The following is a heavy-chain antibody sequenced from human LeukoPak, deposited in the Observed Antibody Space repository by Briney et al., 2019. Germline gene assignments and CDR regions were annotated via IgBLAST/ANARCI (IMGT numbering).Heavy chain of an antibody. Sequence: SGTLSLTCTVSGGSISSSSYYWGWIRQPPGKGLEWIGSIYYSGSTYYNPSLKSRVTISVDTSKNQFSLKLSSVTAADTAVYYCARHTYQLPSGYWGQGTLVTVSS. D-gene: IGHD2-2*01. J-gene: IGHJ4*02. CDR2: IYYSGST. V-gene: IGHV4-39*01. CDR1: GGSISSSSYY. CDR3: ARHTYQLPSGY.